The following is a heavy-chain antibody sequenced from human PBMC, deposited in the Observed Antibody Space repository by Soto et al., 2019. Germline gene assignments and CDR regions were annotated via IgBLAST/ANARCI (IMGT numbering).Heavy chain of an antibody. CDR3: ATGDHGDYSCFQH. V-gene: IGHV1-24*01. Sequence: ASVKVSCKVSGYTLTELSMHWVRQAPGKGLEWMGGFDPEDGETIYAQKFQGRVTMTEDTSTDTAYMELSSLRSEDTAVYYCATGDHGDYSCFQHWGQGSLGTVSS. CDR2: FDPEDGET. J-gene: IGHJ1*01. D-gene: IGHD4-17*01. CDR1: GYTLTELS.